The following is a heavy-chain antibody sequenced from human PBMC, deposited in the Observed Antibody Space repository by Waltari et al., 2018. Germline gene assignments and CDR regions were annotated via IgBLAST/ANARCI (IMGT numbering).Heavy chain of an antibody. Sequence: EVQLVESGEGLVQPGGSLRLSCAASGFTFSSYWMSWVRQAPGKGLEWVANIKQDGSEKYYVDSVKGRFTISRDNAKNSLYLQMNSLRAEDTAVYYCARVGIAAAGTRGGMDVWGQGTTVTVSS. CDR3: ARVGIAAAGTRGGMDV. CDR1: GFTFSSYW. CDR2: IKQDGSEK. D-gene: IGHD6-13*01. J-gene: IGHJ6*02. V-gene: IGHV3-7*03.